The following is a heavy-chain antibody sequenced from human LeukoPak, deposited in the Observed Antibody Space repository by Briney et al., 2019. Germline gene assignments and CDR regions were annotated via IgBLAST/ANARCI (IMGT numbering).Heavy chain of an antibody. CDR3: ARAIAARTRGGMDV. CDR2: IYYSGST. D-gene: IGHD6-6*01. CDR1: GGSISSSSYY. Sequence: PSGTLSLTCTVSGGSISSSSYYWGWIRQPPGKGLEWIGSIYYSGSTYYNPSLKSRVTISVDTSKNQFSLKLSSVTAADTAVYYCARAIAARTRGGMDVWGQGTTVTVSS. J-gene: IGHJ6*02. V-gene: IGHV4-39*01.